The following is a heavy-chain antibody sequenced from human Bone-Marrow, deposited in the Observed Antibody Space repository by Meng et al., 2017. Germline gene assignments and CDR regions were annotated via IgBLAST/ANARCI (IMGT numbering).Heavy chain of an antibody. CDR2: IYYSGRT. CDR3: ARDLDPIFGVTPDY. D-gene: IGHD3-16*01. V-gene: IGHV4-39*07. CDR1: GGSISSSSYY. Sequence: SETLSLTCTVSGGSISSSSYYWGWIRQPPGKGLEWIGSIYYSGRTYYNPSLKSRVTISVDTSKNQFSLKLSSVTAEDTAVYYCARDLDPIFGVTPDYWGQGTLVTVSS. J-gene: IGHJ4*02.